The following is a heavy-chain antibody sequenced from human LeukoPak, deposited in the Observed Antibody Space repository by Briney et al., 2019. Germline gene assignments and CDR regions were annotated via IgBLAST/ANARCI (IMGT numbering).Heavy chain of an antibody. CDR1: GGSFSGYY. J-gene: IGHJ4*02. CDR2: IYYSGST. V-gene: IGHV4-39*01. D-gene: IGHD2-2*01. Sequence: PSETLSLTCAVYGGSFSGYYWGWIRQPPGKGLEWIGSIYYSGSTYYNPSLKSRVTISVDTSKNQFSLKLSSVTAADTAVYYCASILYCSSTSCLTKDDYWGQGTLVTVSS. CDR3: ASILYCSSTSCLTKDDY.